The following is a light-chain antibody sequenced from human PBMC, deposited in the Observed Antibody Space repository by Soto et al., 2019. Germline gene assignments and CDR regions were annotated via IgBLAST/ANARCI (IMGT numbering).Light chain of an antibody. V-gene: IGKV3D-15*01. Sequence: EIVLTQSPATLSVSPGERATLSCRAIQTVLSNLAWYQQKPGQAPRLXIYGASTRATGILARFSGSGSGTEFALTISSLQSEDFAVYYCQQYNNLPITFGQGTRLEIK. CDR3: QQYNNLPIT. CDR2: GAS. CDR1: QTVLSN. J-gene: IGKJ5*01.